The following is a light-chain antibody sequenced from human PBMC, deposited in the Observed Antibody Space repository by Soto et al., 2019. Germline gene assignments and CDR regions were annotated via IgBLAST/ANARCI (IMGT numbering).Light chain of an antibody. Sequence: DIQMTQSPSTLSASEGDRVTITCRASQSINNLLAWYQQKPGEAPKFLIYKASTLESGVPSRFSGSGSGTEFTLTISNLQPDDIATYYCLQYNYYPRTFGGGTKV. V-gene: IGKV1-5*03. J-gene: IGKJ4*01. CDR1: QSINNL. CDR3: LQYNYYPRT. CDR2: KAS.